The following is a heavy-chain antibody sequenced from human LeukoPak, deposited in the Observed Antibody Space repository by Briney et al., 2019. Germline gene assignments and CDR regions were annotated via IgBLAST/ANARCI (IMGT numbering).Heavy chain of an antibody. J-gene: IGHJ4*02. Sequence: GASVKVSCKASGYTFTGYYLHWVRQAPGQGLEWMGWINPNSGGTNYAQKFQGRVTMTTDTSISTAYMELSRLRSDDTAVYYCARMVPATINYFDYWGQGTLVTVSS. CDR3: ARMVPATINYFDY. D-gene: IGHD2-2*01. CDR1: GYTFTGYY. CDR2: INPNSGGT. V-gene: IGHV1-2*02.